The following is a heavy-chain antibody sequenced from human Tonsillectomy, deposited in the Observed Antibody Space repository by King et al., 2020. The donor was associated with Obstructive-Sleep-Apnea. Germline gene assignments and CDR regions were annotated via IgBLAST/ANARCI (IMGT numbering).Heavy chain of an antibody. D-gene: IGHD1/OR15-1a*01. Sequence: QLVQSGAEVKKPGSSVKVSCKASGGTFSSYAISWVRQAPGQGPEWMGGIIPMLDMANYAQKFQGSVTITADKSTSTAYMELSSLRSEDTAVDYCARDLWNNPDYYYGMDVWGQGTTVTVSS. CDR1: GGTFSSYA. CDR3: ARDLWNNPDYYYGMDV. CDR2: IIPMLDMA. V-gene: IGHV1-69*04. J-gene: IGHJ6*02.